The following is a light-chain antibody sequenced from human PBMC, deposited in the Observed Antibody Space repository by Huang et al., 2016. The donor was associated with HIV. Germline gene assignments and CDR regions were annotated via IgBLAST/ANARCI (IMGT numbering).Light chain of an antibody. CDR3: QQYSDRPPWT. CDR2: GAA. J-gene: IGKJ1*01. CDR1: QSVCSN. V-gene: IGKV3-15*01. Sequence: IVMTQSPATLSVSPGEGATLSCRASQSVCSNLAWYQQRPGQAPRLLIYGAATRATGVPVRFIGRGSGTDFTLTISGPQSEDSAVYYCQQYSDRPPWTFGQGTKVE.